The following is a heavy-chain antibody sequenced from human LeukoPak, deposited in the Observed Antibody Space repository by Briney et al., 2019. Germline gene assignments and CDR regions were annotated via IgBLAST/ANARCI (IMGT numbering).Heavy chain of an antibody. CDR3: ARDFVS. V-gene: IGHV3-21*01. Sequence: GRSLRLSCAASGFTFRIYNMDWVPQAPGKGLEWVSSISGSSTYIYYADSVRGRFIISRDNAKSSLYLQMNSLRAQDTAVYCCARDFVSWGPGTLVTVSS. J-gene: IGHJ4*02. CDR1: GFTFRIYN. CDR2: ISGSSTYI.